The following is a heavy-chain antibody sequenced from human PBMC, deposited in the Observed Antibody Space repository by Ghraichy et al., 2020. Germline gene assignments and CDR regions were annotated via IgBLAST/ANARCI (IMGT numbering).Heavy chain of an antibody. CDR1: GFTFSSYD. Sequence: GGSLRLSCAASGFTFSSYDMHWVRQATGKGLEWVSAIGTAGDTYYPGSVKGRFTISRENAKNSLYLQMNSLRAGDTAVYYCAREGSQLLSGGLDYWGQGTLVTVSS. D-gene: IGHD2-2*01. CDR3: AREGSQLLSGGLDY. CDR2: IGTAGDT. V-gene: IGHV3-13*04. J-gene: IGHJ4*02.